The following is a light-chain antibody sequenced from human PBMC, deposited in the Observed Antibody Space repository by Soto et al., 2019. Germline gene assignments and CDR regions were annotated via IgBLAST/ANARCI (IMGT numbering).Light chain of an antibody. CDR3: SSYTSSSTSPYV. V-gene: IGLV2-14*01. J-gene: IGLJ1*01. CDR2: DVS. Sequence: QSALTQPASVSGSPGQSITISCTGTSSDVGGYNYVSWYQQHPGKAPKLMIYDVSNRPSGFSNRFSGSKSGNTASLTISGLQAEDEADYYCSSYTSSSTSPYVFGTGTKVTFL. CDR1: SSDVGGYNY.